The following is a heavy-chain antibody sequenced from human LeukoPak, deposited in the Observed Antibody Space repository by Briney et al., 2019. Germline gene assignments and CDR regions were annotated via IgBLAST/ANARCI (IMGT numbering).Heavy chain of an antibody. Sequence: GGSLRLSCAASGFTFDDYGMHWVRQVPGKGLEWVSYISSSSSYIYYADSVKGRFTISRDNAKNSLYLQMNSLRAEDTAVYYCARGSTYYYDSSGYYSSHFDYWGQGTLVTVSS. V-gene: IGHV3-21*05. J-gene: IGHJ4*02. CDR3: ARGSTYYYDSSGYYSSHFDY. CDR1: GFTFDDYG. D-gene: IGHD3-22*01. CDR2: ISSSSSYI.